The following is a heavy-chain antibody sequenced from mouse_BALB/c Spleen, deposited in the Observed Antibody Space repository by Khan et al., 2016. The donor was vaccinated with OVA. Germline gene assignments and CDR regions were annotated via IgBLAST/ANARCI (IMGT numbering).Heavy chain of an antibody. CDR2: INPTSGYT. CDR1: GYTFTTYW. Sequence: VELVESGAELAKPGASVKMSCKASGYTFTTYWMHWVKQRPGQGLEWIGYINPTSGYTDYNDKFKDRATLSADKSSSTAYMQLNSLTSEDSAVYYCTRDRNDYWGQGTTLPGSS. J-gene: IGHJ2*01. CDR3: TRDRNDY. V-gene: IGHV1-7*01.